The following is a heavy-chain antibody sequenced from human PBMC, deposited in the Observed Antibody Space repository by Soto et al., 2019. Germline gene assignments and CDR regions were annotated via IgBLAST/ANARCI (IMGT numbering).Heavy chain of an antibody. CDR2: ISYDGRNT. V-gene: IGHV3-30*03. Sequence: QVQLVESGGGVVQPGRSLRLSCAASGFTFSYYGMHWVRQAPGKGLEWVSFISYDGRNTDFADSVKGRFTVSRDDSKSKLYLQMNSLRADDTAVYYCSRALRSAYDPGYYGMDVWGQGTTVSVSS. D-gene: IGHD5-12*01. CDR3: SRALRSAYDPGYYGMDV. CDR1: GFTFSYYG. J-gene: IGHJ6*02.